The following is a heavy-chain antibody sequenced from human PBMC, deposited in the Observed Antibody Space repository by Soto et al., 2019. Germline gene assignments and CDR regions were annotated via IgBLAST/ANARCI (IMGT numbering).Heavy chain of an antibody. CDR1: GFTLSSYW. Sequence: EVQLVESGGGLVQPGGSLRLSCAASGFTLSSYWMTWVRQPPGRGLEWVTNINQNAGKIYYVDSVKGRFTVSRDNAKNSLYLQMNSLSVEDTAVYYCARLVERQCHNQWGQGTLVTVSS. D-gene: IGHD2-15*01. J-gene: IGHJ4*02. CDR3: ARLVERQCHNQ. CDR2: INQNAGKI. V-gene: IGHV3-7*04.